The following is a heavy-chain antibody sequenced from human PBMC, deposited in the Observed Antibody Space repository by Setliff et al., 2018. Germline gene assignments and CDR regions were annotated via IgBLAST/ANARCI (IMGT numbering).Heavy chain of an antibody. J-gene: IGHJ4*02. D-gene: IGHD3-10*01. CDR3: AIDSVVRGFINGDSFDY. Sequence: ASVKVSCKASGYTFSRYGISWVRQAPGQGLEWMGWISAYNGNTNYAQKLQGRVTMTTDTSTSTAYMELRSLRSDDTAVYYCAIDSVVRGFINGDSFDYWGQGTLVTVSS. CDR2: ISAYNGNT. V-gene: IGHV1-18*01. CDR1: GYTFSRYG.